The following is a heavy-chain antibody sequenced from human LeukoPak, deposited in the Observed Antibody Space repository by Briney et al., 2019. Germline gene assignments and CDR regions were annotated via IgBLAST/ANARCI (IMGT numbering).Heavy chain of an antibody. J-gene: IGHJ6*02. Sequence: MASETLSLTCTVSGGSIGNYYWTWIRQPAGKGLEWIGRIFVSGSTNYNPSLKGRVTMSVDTSMKQFSLRLTSMSAADTAVYFCARAIFGDSYHGIDVWGQGTTVTVSS. CDR3: ARAIFGDSYHGIDV. CDR2: IFVSGST. D-gene: IGHD3-10*01. CDR1: GGSIGNYY. V-gene: IGHV4-4*07.